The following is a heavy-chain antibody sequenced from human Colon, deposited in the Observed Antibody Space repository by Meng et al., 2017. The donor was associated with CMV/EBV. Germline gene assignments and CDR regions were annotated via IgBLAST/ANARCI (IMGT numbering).Heavy chain of an antibody. J-gene: IGHJ5*02. V-gene: IGHV4-59*01. CDR2: IYYSGST. Sequence: SETLSLTCTVSGGSISSYYWSWIRQPPGKGLEWFGYIYYSGSTNYNPSIKSRVTISVDTSKNQFSLKLSSVTAADTAVYYCARGPYSGLPWGQGTLVTVSS. D-gene: IGHD6-25*01. CDR1: GGSISSYY. CDR3: ARGPYSGLP.